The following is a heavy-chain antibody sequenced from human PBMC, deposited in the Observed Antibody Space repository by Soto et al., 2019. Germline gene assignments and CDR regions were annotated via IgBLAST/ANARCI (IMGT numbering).Heavy chain of an antibody. CDR3: ATASNCLSRGDY. CDR2: IIPIFGTA. V-gene: IGHV1-69*13. Sequence: GASVKVSCKASGGTFSRYAISWVRQAPGQGLEWMGGIIPIFGTANYAQKFQGRVTLTADESTSTAYKELSSLRSEDTAVYYCATASNCLSRGDYWGQGTLVTVSS. CDR1: GGTFSRYA. D-gene: IGHD3-3*02. J-gene: IGHJ4*02.